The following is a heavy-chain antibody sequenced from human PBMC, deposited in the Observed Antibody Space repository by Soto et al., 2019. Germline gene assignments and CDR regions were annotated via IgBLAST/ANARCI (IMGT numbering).Heavy chain of an antibody. V-gene: IGHV2-5*02. J-gene: IGHJ6*02. CDR2: IYWDDDK. CDR1: GFSLSTSGVG. Sequence: ITLKESGPTLVKPTQTLTLTCTFSGFSLSTSGVGVGWIRQPPGKALEWLALIYWDDDKRYSPSLKSRLTITKDTSKNQVVLTMTNMDPVDTATYYCAHSPVGATRLNGYGMDVWGQGTTVTVSS. CDR3: AHSPVGATRLNGYGMDV. D-gene: IGHD1-26*01.